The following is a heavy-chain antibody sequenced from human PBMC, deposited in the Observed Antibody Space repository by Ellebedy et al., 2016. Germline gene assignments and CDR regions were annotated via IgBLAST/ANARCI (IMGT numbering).Heavy chain of an antibody. CDR2: ISGGGDAT. CDR1: GFTFGNFF. CDR3: RDGHYSDV. D-gene: IGHD5-24*01. V-gene: IGHV3-23*01. Sequence: GESLKISCVASGFTFGNFFMSWVRQAPGKRLEWVSTISGGGDATYFADSVKGRFTISRDNSRNILYLHMNSLRVDDTAIYYCRDGHYSDVWGQGTLVTVSS. J-gene: IGHJ1*01.